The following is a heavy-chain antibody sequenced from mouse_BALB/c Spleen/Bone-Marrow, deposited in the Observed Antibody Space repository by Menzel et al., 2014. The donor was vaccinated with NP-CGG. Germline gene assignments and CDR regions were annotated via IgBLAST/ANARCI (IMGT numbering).Heavy chain of an antibody. D-gene: IGHD2-14*01. CDR1: GFTFTDYY. V-gene: IGHV7-3*02. Sequence: VQVVESGGGLVQPGGSLRLSCATSGFTFTDYYMSWVRQPPGKALEWLGFIRNKANGYTTEYSASVKGRFTISRDNSQSILYLQMNTLRAEDSATYYCARDRRYDLAWFAYWGQGTLVTVSA. CDR3: ARDRRYDLAWFAY. CDR2: IRNKANGYTT. J-gene: IGHJ3*01.